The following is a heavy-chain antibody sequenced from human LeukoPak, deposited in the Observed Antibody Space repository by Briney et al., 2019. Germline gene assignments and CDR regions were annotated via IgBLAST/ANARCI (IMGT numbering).Heavy chain of an antibody. V-gene: IGHV3-11*01. Sequence: PGGSLRLSCAASGFTFSDYYMSWIRQAPGKGLEWVSYISSSGSTIYYADSVKGRFTISRDNAKNSLYLQMNSLRAEDTAVYYCARDRRTLPDGYDPEYFDYWGQGTLVTVSS. CDR1: GFTFSDYY. CDR2: ISSSGSTI. J-gene: IGHJ4*02. CDR3: ARDRRTLPDGYDPEYFDY. D-gene: IGHD5-12*01.